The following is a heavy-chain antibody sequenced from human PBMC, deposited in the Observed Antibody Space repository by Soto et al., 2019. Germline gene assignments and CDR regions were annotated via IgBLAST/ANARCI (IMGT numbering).Heavy chain of an antibody. CDR2: INHSGST. CDR1: GGSFSGYY. J-gene: IGHJ6*03. CDR3: ARGGGTTPPLQTGTPYGYMDV. V-gene: IGHV4-34*01. D-gene: IGHD1-1*01. Sequence: SETLSLTCAVYGGSFSGYYWSWIRQPPGKGLEWIGEINHSGSTNYNPSLKSRVTISVDTSKNQFSLKLSSVTAADTAVYYCARGGGTTPPLQTGTPYGYMDVWGKGTTVTVSS.